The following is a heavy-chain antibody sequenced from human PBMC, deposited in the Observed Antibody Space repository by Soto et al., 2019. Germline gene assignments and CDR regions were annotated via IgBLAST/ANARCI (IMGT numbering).Heavy chain of an antibody. CDR1: CGSISRYF. J-gene: IGHJ4*02. CDR3: ARTVSGYYFDH. Sequence: SETLSLTCTVSCGSISRYFWSWIRQPPGKGLEWIGYISDSGSTNYHPSLRSRVTISVDTSKNQFSLKLRSVTAADTAVYYCARTVSGYYFDHWGQGSLVTVSS. D-gene: IGHD3-22*01. CDR2: ISDSGST. V-gene: IGHV4-59*01.